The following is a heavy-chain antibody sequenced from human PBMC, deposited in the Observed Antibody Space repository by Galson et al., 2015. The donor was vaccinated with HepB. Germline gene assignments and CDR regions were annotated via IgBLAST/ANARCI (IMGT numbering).Heavy chain of an antibody. Sequence: LEWMGGLDPEDGKTIYAQDFQGRVTMTEDTSTDTAAMEVSSLRSEDTAVYYFASPSSTPYSYYYDMDVWGQGTTVTVSS. D-gene: IGHD2-15*01. CDR2: LDPEDGKT. CDR3: ASPSSTPYSYYYDMDV. J-gene: IGHJ6*02. V-gene: IGHV1-24*01.